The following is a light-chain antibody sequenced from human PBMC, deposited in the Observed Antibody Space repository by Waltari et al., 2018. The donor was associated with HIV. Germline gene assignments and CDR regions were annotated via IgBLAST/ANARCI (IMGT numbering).Light chain of an antibody. J-gene: IGLJ1*01. CDR2: EVT. CDR1: SSNVGIDAL. V-gene: IGLV2-23*02. CDR3: CSCPRSGIRYV. Sequence: QSPLTQPASVSGPPGRSTTISCPGTSSNVGIDALVSWYQQHPGEAPKLIIYEVTKRPSGVSNRFSGSKSGNTASLTISGLQAEDEADYYCCSCPRSGIRYVFGTGTKVTVL.